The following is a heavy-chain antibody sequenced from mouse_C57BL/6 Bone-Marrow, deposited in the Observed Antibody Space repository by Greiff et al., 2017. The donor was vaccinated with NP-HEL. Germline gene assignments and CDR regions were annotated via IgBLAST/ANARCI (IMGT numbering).Heavy chain of an antibody. Sequence: QVQLQQPGAELVKPGASVKMSCKASGYTFTSYWITWVKQRPGQGLEWIGDIYPGSGSTNYNEKFKSKATLTVDTSSSTAYMQLSSLTSEDSAVYYCARATENYYGSRVYWYFDVWGTGTTVTVSS. D-gene: IGHD1-1*01. CDR3: ARATENYYGSRVYWYFDV. J-gene: IGHJ1*03. CDR1: GYTFTSYW. CDR2: IYPGSGST. V-gene: IGHV1-55*01.